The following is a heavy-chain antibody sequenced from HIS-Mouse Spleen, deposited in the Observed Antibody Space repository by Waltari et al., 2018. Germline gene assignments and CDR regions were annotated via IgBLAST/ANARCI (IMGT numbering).Heavy chain of an antibody. Sequence: QLQLQESGPGLVKPSETLSLTCTVSGGSISSSSYYWGWIRKPPGKGLGGFGGIYYSGATTSNPTLKSRVTISVDTSKNQFSLRRGSVTAADTAVYYCAREIPYSSSWYDWYFDLWGRGTLVTVSS. CDR3: AREIPYSSSWYDWYFDL. CDR1: GGSISSSSYY. CDR2: IYYSGAT. J-gene: IGHJ2*01. V-gene: IGHV4-39*07. D-gene: IGHD6-13*01.